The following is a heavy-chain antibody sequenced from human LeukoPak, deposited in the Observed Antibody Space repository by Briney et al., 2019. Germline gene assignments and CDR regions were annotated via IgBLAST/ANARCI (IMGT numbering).Heavy chain of an antibody. CDR3: ARRTTYSYGGLRLDY. Sequence: SETLSLTCAVYGGSFSGYYWSWIRQPPGKGLEWIGEINHSGSTNYNPSLKSRVTISVDTSKNQFSLKLSSVTAADTAVYYCARRTTYSYGGLRLDYWGQGTLVTVSS. CDR2: INHSGST. J-gene: IGHJ4*02. D-gene: IGHD4-23*01. CDR1: GGSFSGYY. V-gene: IGHV4-34*01.